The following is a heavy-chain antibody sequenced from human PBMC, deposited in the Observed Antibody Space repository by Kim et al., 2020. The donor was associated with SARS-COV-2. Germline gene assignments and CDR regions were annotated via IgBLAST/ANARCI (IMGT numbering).Heavy chain of an antibody. V-gene: IGHV3-74*01. CDR2: INGDGSST. Sequence: GGSLRLSCAASGFTFSNYWMHWVRQTPGKGLVWVSRINGDGSSTYYADSVKGRFTISRVNAENTLYLQMNALRAEDTAMYFCARHGYTISWY. J-gene: IGHJ2*01. CDR1: GFTFSNYW. D-gene: IGHD6-13*01. CDR3: ARHGYTISWY.